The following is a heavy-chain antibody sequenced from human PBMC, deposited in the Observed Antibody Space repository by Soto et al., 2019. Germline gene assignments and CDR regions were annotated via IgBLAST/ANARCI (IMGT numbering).Heavy chain of an antibody. Sequence: PGGSLRLSCAASGFTFSSYAMHWVRQAPGKGLEWVAVISYDGSNKYYADSVKGRFTISRDNSKNTLYLQMNSLRAEDTAVYYCARVDDIVVVPGSPHAFDIWGQGTMVTVSS. J-gene: IGHJ3*02. CDR1: GFTFSSYA. CDR3: ARVDDIVVVPGSPHAFDI. D-gene: IGHD2-2*01. CDR2: ISYDGSNK. V-gene: IGHV3-30-3*01.